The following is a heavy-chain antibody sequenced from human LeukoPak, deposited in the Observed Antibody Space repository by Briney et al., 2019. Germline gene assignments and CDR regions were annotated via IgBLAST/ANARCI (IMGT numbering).Heavy chain of an antibody. CDR2: ISYDGSNK. Sequence: PGRSLRLSCAASGFTFSSYGMHWVRQAPGKGLEWVAVISYDGSNKYYADSVKGRFTISRDNSKNTLYLQMNSLRAEDTAGYYCAKDSGGDFEYRGPGTLVTVSS. CDR3: AKDSGGDFEY. V-gene: IGHV3-30*18. D-gene: IGHD3-10*01. J-gene: IGHJ4*02. CDR1: GFTFSSYG.